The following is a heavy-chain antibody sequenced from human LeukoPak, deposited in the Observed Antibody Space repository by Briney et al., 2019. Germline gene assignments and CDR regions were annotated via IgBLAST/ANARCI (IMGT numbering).Heavy chain of an antibody. CDR1: GFTFGSFA. Sequence: GRSLRLSCAASGFTFGSFAMSWVRQAPGKGLEWVSAISGSGGSTHYADSVKGRFTISRDSSKNTLYLQMNSLRAQDTAVYYCAKNVGPEYYYYMDVWGKGTTVTVSS. CDR2: ISGSGGST. J-gene: IGHJ6*03. V-gene: IGHV3-23*01. CDR3: AKNVGPEYYYYMDV.